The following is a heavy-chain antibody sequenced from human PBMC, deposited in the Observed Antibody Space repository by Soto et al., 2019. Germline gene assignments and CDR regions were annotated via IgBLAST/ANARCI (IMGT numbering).Heavy chain of an antibody. D-gene: IGHD3-22*01. V-gene: IGHV4-59*01. CDR3: ARGRTVRNYADDSSDYFYFFDY. J-gene: IGHJ4*02. Sequence: SETLSLTCTVSGDSISTFYWGWRRQSPGKELEWIGYVYYTGSTHYNPSLKSRVTISVDRSKNQFSLKLTSANAADTAVYYCARGRTVRNYADDSSDYFYFFDYWGQGTQVTVSS. CDR2: VYYTGST. CDR1: GDSISTFY.